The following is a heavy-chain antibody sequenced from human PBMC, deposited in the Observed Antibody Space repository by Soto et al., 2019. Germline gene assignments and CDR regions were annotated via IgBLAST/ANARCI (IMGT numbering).Heavy chain of an antibody. J-gene: IGHJ4*02. CDR2: ISVSSTYA. CDR1: GFTFSDYY. D-gene: IGHD2-21*01. V-gene: IGHV3-11*05. CDR3: ARGVRYYSSEKPANFDY. Sequence: QVQLLESGGGLVKPGGSLRLSCAASGFTFSDYYMSWIRQAPGKGLECVAYISVSSTYANYGDSVEGRFTIPRDNAENSLFLQMNSLRADDTAVYYCARGVRYYSSEKPANFDYWGQGALVTVSS.